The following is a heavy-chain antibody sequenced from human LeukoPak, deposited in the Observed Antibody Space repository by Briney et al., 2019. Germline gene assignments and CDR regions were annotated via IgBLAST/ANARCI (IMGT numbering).Heavy chain of an antibody. CDR3: ARAVITMVRGVQRYYFDY. D-gene: IGHD3-10*01. CDR2: IYYSGST. J-gene: IGHJ4*02. Sequence: SETLSLTCTVSGGSISSYYWSWIRQPPGKGLEWNGYIYYSGSTNYNPSLKSRVTISVDTSKNQFSLKLSSVTAADTAVYYCARAVITMVRGVQRYYFDYWGQGTLVTVSS. V-gene: IGHV4-59*01. CDR1: GGSISSYY.